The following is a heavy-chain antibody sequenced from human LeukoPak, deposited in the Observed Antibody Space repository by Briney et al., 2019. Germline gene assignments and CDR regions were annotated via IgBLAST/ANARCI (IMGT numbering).Heavy chain of an antibody. CDR1: GFTFSSYW. D-gene: IGHD2/OR15-2a*01. Sequence: GGSLRLSCAASGFTFSSYWMHWVRQAPGKGLVWVSRINSDGRSTNYADSVKGRFTISRDNAKNTLYLQMNSLRAEDTAVYYCARLHRGEYATDWGQGTLVTVSS. CDR3: ARLHRGEYATD. CDR2: INSDGRST. J-gene: IGHJ4*02. V-gene: IGHV3-74*01.